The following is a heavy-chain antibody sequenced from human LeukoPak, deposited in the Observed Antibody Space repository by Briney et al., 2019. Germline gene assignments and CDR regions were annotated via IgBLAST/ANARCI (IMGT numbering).Heavy chain of an antibody. CDR1: GGTFSSYA. J-gene: IGHJ4*02. V-gene: IGHV1-69*13. D-gene: IGHD3-22*01. CDR2: IIPIFGTA. CDR3: ARMYYYDSSGFVEEFDY. Sequence: GASVKVSCKASGGTFSSYAISWVRQPPGQGLEWMGGIIPIFGTANYAQKFQGRVTITADESTSTAYMELSSLRSEDTAVYYCARMYYYDSSGFVEEFDYWGQGTLVTVSS.